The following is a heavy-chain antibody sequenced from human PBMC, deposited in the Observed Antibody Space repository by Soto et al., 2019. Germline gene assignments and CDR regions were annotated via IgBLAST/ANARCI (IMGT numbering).Heavy chain of an antibody. J-gene: IGHJ6*02. CDR1: GGTFSSYA. D-gene: IGHD2-2*01. Sequence: QVQLVQSGAEVKKPGSSVKVSCKASGGTFSSYAISCVRQAPGQGLEWMGGIIPIFGTANYAQKFQGRVTITADKSTSTAYMELRSLRSEDTAVYYCARGSGRCSSTSCYYYYYYYGMDVWGQGTTVPVSS. V-gene: IGHV1-69*06. CDR2: IIPIFGTA. CDR3: ARGSGRCSSTSCYYYYYYYGMDV.